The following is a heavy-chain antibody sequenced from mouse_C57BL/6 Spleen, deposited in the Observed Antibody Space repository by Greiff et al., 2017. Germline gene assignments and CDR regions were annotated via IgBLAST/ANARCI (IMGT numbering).Heavy chain of an antibody. D-gene: IGHD1-1*01. V-gene: IGHV1-54*01. CDR3: ARNDYGSSYAFDY. J-gene: IGHJ2*01. CDR1: GYAFTNYL. Sequence: QVQLQQSGAELVRPGTSVKVSCKASGYAFTNYLIEWVKQRPGQGLEWIGVINPGSGGTNYNEKFKGKATLTADKSSSTAYMQLSSLTSEDSAVXFCARNDYGSSYAFDYWGQGTTLTVSS. CDR2: INPGSGGT.